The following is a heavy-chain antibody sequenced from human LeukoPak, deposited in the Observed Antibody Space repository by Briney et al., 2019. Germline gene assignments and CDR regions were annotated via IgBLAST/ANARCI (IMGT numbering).Heavy chain of an antibody. CDR1: GFTFISYW. D-gene: IGHD3-22*01. V-gene: IGHV3-74*01. CDR3: ARGHHYYDSSAYYY. CDR2: INSDGSNT. Sequence: GGSLRLSCAASGFTFISYWMHWVRQAPGKGLVWVSRINSDGSNTSYAASVKGRFTISRDTAKNTLYLQMNSLRAEDTAVYYCARGHHYYDSSAYYYWGQGTLVTVSS. J-gene: IGHJ4*02.